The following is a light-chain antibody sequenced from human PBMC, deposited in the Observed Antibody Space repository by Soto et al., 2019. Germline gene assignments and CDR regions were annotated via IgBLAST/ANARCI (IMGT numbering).Light chain of an antibody. J-gene: IGKJ1*01. Sequence: EIVLTQFPGTLSLSPGERATLSCRASQTVSSSYFAWYQQKPGQAPRLLIYGASSRATDIPDRFSGSGSGTDFTLTISRLEPEDYAVYYCQQYGSSPRTFGQGTKVEIK. CDR1: QTVSSSY. CDR2: GAS. V-gene: IGKV3-20*01. CDR3: QQYGSSPRT.